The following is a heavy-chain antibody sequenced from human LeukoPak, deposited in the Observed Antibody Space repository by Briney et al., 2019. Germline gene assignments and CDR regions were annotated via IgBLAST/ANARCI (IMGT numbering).Heavy chain of an antibody. D-gene: IGHD2-21*02. J-gene: IGHJ4*02. CDR3: ARTYPDCDY. Sequence: SETLSLTCNVSGGSISTTNYYWGWIRQPPGKGLEWLGNIHYSGSTYYNPSLQSRVTLSVDTSKNQFSLKSTSVTATETAVYYCARTYPDCDYWGQGTLVTVSS. CDR2: IHYSGST. CDR1: GGSISTTNYY. V-gene: IGHV4-39*01.